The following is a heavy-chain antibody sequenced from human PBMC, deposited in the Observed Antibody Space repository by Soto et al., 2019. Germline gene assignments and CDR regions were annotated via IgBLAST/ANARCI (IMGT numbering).Heavy chain of an antibody. CDR3: GTDQWGGAFDI. J-gene: IGHJ3*02. CDR1: GFTLSKYW. D-gene: IGHD3-10*01. CDR2: IREDGKEI. Sequence: GGSLRLSCAATGFTLSKYWMAWVRQTPGKGLEFVANIREDGKEINYVDSVKGRFTISRDNARNSLFLQMNSLRDDDTAVYYCGTDQWGGAFDIGGQGIMVTVSS. V-gene: IGHV3-7*01.